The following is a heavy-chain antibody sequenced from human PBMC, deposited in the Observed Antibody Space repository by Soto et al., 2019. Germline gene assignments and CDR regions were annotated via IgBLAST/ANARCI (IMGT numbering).Heavy chain of an antibody. CDR1: GGSISSGGYY. J-gene: IGHJ5*02. V-gene: IGHV4-31*03. Sequence: QVQLQESGPGLVKPSQTLSLTCTVSGGSISSGGYYWSWIRQHPGKGLEWIGYIYYSGSTYYNPSLQSRVTIAVDTSKNQFSLKLSSVTAAATAVYYCASCSTRRNWFDPWGQGTLVTVSS. D-gene: IGHD2-2*01. CDR3: ASCSTRRNWFDP. CDR2: IYYSGST.